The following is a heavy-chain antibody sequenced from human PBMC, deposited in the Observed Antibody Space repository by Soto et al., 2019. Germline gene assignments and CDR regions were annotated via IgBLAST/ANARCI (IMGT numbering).Heavy chain of an antibody. Sequence: QVQLVQSGAEVKKPGASVKVACKASGYTFTSYGISWVRQAPGQGLEWMGWISAYNGNTNYAQKLQGRVTMTTDTSTSTAYMGLRSLRSDDTAVYYCARVMGGWLPRYIQPDYWGQGTLVTVSS. J-gene: IGHJ4*02. CDR3: ARVMGGWLPRYIQPDY. CDR1: GYTFTSYG. D-gene: IGHD6-19*01. V-gene: IGHV1-18*01. CDR2: ISAYNGNT.